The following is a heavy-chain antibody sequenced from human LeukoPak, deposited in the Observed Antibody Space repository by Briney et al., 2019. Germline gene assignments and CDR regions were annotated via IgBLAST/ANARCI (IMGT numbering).Heavy chain of an antibody. D-gene: IGHD2-2*01. Sequence: GASVKVSCKASGYTFTSYAMNWVRQAPGQGLEWMGWINTNTGNPTYAQGFTGRFVFSLDTSVSTAYLQISSLKAEDTAVYYCAREGDIVVVPAESPYLDYWGQGTLVTVSS. CDR3: AREGDIVVVPAESPYLDY. V-gene: IGHV7-4-1*02. CDR1: GYTFTSYA. CDR2: INTNTGNP. J-gene: IGHJ4*02.